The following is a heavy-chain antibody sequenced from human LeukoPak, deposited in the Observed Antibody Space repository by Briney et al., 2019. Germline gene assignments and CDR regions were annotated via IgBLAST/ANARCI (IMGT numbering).Heavy chain of an antibody. Sequence: PSETLSLTCTVSGGSISSYYWSWIRQPPGKGLEWIGYIYYSGSTNYNPSLKSRVTISVDTSKNQFSLQLSSVTPEDTAVYYCARSIALAGDDYFDYWGQGTLVTVSS. J-gene: IGHJ4*02. D-gene: IGHD6-19*01. CDR3: ARSIALAGDDYFDY. CDR1: GGSISSYY. V-gene: IGHV4-59*12. CDR2: IYYSGST.